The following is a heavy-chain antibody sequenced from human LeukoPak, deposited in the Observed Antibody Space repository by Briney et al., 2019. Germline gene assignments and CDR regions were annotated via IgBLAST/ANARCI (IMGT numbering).Heavy chain of an antibody. Sequence: PSQTLSLTCAVSGGSISSGGYSWSWIRQPPGKGLEWIGYIYHSGSTYYNPSLKSRVTISVDRSKNQFSLKLSSVTAADTAVYYCARGRVSYWYFDLWGCGTLVTVSS. J-gene: IGHJ2*01. V-gene: IGHV4-30-2*01. CDR3: ARGRVSYWYFDL. D-gene: IGHD2-21*01. CDR2: IYHSGST. CDR1: GGSISSGGYS.